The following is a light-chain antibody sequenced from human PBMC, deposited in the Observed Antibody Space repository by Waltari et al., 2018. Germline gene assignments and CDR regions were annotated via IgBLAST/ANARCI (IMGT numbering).Light chain of an antibody. V-gene: IGKV1-39*01. CDR3: QQTSSTPPYT. CDR2: VAS. CDR1: QSIRSY. Sequence: DIQMTQSPSSLSASVGDRVTITCRASQSIRSYLNWYQQKPGKAPKLLIYVASSLQSGVPSRFSGSGSGTDFTHTISSLQSEDFATYYCQQTSSTPPYTFGQGTKLEIK. J-gene: IGKJ2*01.